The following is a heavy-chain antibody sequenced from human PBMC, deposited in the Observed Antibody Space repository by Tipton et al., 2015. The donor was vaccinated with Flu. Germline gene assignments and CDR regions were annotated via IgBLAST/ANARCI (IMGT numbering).Heavy chain of an antibody. J-gene: IGHJ6*02. D-gene: IGHD2-2*01. Sequence: GLVKPSQTLSLTCAISGDSVSSNSAAWNWIRQSPSRGLEWLGRTYYRSKWYNDYAVSVKSRITINLDTSKNQFSLQLNSVTPEDTAVYYCAGGTGYCSSTSCFHGMDVWGQGTTVTVSS. V-gene: IGHV6-1*01. CDR3: AGGTGYCSSTSCFHGMDV. CDR1: GDSVSSNSAA. CDR2: TYYRSKWYN.